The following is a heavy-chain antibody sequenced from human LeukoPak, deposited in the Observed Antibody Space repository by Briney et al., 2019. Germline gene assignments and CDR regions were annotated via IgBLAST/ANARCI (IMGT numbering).Heavy chain of an antibody. CDR2: ISAYNGNT. J-gene: IGHJ5*02. Sequence: ASVKVSCKASGYTFTSYGISWVRQAPGQGLEWMGWISAYNGNTNYAQKLQGRVTMTTDTSTSTAYMELRSLRYDDTAVYYCARDLWEYSVSWYWFDPWGQGTLVIVSS. CDR1: GYTFTSYG. CDR3: ARDLWEYSVSWYWFDP. D-gene: IGHD5/OR15-5a*01. V-gene: IGHV1-18*01.